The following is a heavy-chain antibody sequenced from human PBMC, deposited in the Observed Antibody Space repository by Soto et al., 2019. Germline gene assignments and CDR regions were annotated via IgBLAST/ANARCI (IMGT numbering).Heavy chain of an antibody. D-gene: IGHD3-22*01. CDR2: INPSGGST. CDR3: ARDLQNYYDCRCSSGVYDYSGIDV. CDR1: GYTFTSYY. Sequence: ASVKVSCKASGYTFTSYYMHWVRQAPGQGLEWMGIINPSGGSTSYAQKFQGRVTMTRDTSTSTVYMELSSLRSEDTAVYYCARDLQNYYDCRCSSGVYDYSGIDVWGQGTAVPVSS. J-gene: IGHJ6*02. V-gene: IGHV1-46*01.